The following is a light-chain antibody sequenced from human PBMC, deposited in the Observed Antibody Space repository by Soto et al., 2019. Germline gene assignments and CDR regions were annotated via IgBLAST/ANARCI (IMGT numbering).Light chain of an antibody. Sequence: EIVLTQSPGTLSLTPGERATLFCRASQSVSSNNLAWYQQKPGQAPRLLIYGASSRATGIPDRFSGSGSGTDFTLTISRLEPEDFAVYYCQQFVSSPRTFGQGTKVEIK. CDR1: QSVSSNN. V-gene: IGKV3-20*01. CDR3: QQFVSSPRT. CDR2: GAS. J-gene: IGKJ1*01.